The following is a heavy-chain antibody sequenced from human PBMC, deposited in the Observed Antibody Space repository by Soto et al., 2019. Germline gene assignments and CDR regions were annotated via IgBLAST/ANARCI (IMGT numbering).Heavy chain of an antibody. D-gene: IGHD3-16*01. CDR2: INHSGST. Sequence: SETLSLTCAVSGGSISSGGYSWSWIRQPPGKGLEWIGEINHSGSTSYNPSLKSRVTISVDTSKNQFSLKLSSVTAADTSMYYCAAGERYYFDYWGQGTLVTVS. V-gene: IGHV4-30-2*01. CDR3: AAGERYYFDY. J-gene: IGHJ4*02. CDR1: GGSISSGGYS.